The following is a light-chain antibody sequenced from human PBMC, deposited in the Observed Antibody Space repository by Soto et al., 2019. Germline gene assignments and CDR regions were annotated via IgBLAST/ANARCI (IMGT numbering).Light chain of an antibody. J-gene: IGLJ1*01. Sequence: QSVLTQPASVSGSPGQSITISCTGTSSDVGGYNYVSWYQHHPGEAPKLMIYDVSNRPSGVSNRFSGSKSGNTASLTISGLQPEDEADYYCSSYTTSNTRQIVFGTGTRPPS. CDR3: SSYTTSNTRQIV. CDR1: SSDVGGYNY. CDR2: DVS. V-gene: IGLV2-14*03.